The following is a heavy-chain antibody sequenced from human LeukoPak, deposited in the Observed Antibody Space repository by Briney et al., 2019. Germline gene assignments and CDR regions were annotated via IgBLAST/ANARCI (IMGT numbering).Heavy chain of an antibody. D-gene: IGHD6-19*01. CDR3: ASERDSSGWYVVY. CDR1: GLTFSDFY. V-gene: IGHV3-11*04. J-gene: IGHJ4*02. Sequence: GGSLRLSCAASGLTFSDFYMSWIRQAPGKGLEWVSHISSSGDTIYYADSVRGRFTISRDNAKNSLYLQMNSLRAEDTAVYYCASERDSSGWYVVYWGQGTLVTVSS. CDR2: ISSSGDTI.